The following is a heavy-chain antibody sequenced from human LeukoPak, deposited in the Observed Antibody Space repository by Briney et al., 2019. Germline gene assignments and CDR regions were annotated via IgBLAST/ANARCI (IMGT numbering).Heavy chain of an antibody. CDR1: GFNVSSNY. CDR2: ISADGSST. J-gene: IGHJ4*02. V-gene: IGHV3-74*01. D-gene: IGHD1-26*01. CDR3: AKRHLTVGTTSRDDY. Sequence: GGSLRLSCAASGFNVSSNYMSWVRRAPGKGLMWVSRISADGSSTNYADSVKGRFTISRDNAKSTLYFQMSSLRADDTAVYYCAKRHLTVGTTSRDDYWGQGTLVTVSS.